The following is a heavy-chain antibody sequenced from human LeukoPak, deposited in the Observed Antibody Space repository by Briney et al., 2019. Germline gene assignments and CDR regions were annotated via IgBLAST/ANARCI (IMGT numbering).Heavy chain of an antibody. CDR3: ARSNPGSYYNVGFDY. J-gene: IGHJ4*02. CDR1: GGSISSYY. CDR2: IYYSGST. V-gene: IGHV4-59*01. D-gene: IGHD3-10*01. Sequence: SETLSLTCTVSGGSISSYYWSWIRQPPGKGLEWIGYIYYSGSTNYNPSLKSRVTISVDTSRNQFSLKLSSVTAADTAVYYCARSNPGSYYNVGFDYWGQGTLVTVSS.